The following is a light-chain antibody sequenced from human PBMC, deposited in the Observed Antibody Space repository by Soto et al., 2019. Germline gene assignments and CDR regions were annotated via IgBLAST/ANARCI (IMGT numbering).Light chain of an antibody. CDR2: DAS. Sequence: DIVFTQSPGTLSLSPGERASLSCRASQSVSSGHLAFYQQKPGQSPRLLIYDASNRATGIPARFSGSGSGTAFTLTISSLEHEDYAIYYCQKRSSWHTFGKGTKV. CDR1: QSVSSGH. V-gene: IGKV3D-20*02. J-gene: IGKJ1*01. CDR3: QKRSSWHT.